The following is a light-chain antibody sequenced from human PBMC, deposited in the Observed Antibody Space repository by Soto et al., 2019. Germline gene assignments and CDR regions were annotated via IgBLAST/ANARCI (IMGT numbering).Light chain of an antibody. CDR2: STN. Sequence: QSVLTQAPSASETPGQRVAISCSGRSSNIGRNSISWYQQFPGTAPKLLIYSTNQRPAGVPDRFSGSKSGTSASLAIRGLQSDDEADYYCAAWDDSLNGYVFGTGTKVTVL. CDR1: SSNIGRNS. J-gene: IGLJ1*01. CDR3: AAWDDSLNGYV. V-gene: IGLV1-44*01.